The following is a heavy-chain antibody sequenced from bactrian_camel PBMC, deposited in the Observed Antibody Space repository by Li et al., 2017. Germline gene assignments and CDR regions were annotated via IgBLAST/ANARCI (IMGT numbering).Heavy chain of an antibody. D-gene: IGHD3*01. CDR1: DLTYSHIC. CDR3: AAGWSFGVGTLLRRHYNY. Sequence: HVQLVESGGGSVQAGEPLRLSCTASDLTYSHICMAWFRQAQGREREGVAVIDYDGNTDYADSVKGRFTISQDGAENTVYLQMDDLKPEDTAMYICAAGWSFGVGTLLRRHYNYWGQGTQVTVS. J-gene: IGHJ4*01. V-gene: IGHV3S53*01. CDR2: IDYDGNT.